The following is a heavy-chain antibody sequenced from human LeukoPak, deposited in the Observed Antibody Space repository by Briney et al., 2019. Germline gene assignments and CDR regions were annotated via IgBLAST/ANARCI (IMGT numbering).Heavy chain of an antibody. J-gene: IGHJ4*02. Sequence: GRSLRLSCAASGFTFSSYAVHWVRQAPGKGLEWVGVISYDGRNKFYADSVKGRLTISGDNSKNTLSLQMNSLRPEDTAVYYCARVGPPDYYDSSGYYSIEDYWGQGALVTVSS. CDR2: ISYDGRNK. CDR3: ARVGPPDYYDSSGYYSIEDY. CDR1: GFTFSSYA. V-gene: IGHV3-30*01. D-gene: IGHD3-22*01.